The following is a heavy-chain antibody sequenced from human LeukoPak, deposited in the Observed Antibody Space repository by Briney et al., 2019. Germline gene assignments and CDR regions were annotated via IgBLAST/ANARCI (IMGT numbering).Heavy chain of an antibody. CDR2: ISTSGSII. D-gene: IGHD3-3*01. CDR3: AREVTIFGVVIKYY. J-gene: IGHJ4*02. Sequence: GGSLRLSCEASGFTFGSYEMTWVRQAPGKGLEWLSYISTSGSIIVYADSVRGRFTVSRDNAKNSLYLQMNSLRAEDTAVYYCAREVTIFGVVIKYYWGQGTLVTVSS. V-gene: IGHV3-48*03. CDR1: GFTFGSYE.